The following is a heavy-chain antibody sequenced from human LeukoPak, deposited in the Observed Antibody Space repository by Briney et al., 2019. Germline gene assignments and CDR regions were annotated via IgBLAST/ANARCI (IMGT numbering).Heavy chain of an antibody. D-gene: IGHD5-18*01. CDR2: ISYDGSNK. CDR3: AKEGPDTAMAPWGGPYYFDY. CDR1: GFTFSSYG. Sequence: GRSLRLSCAASGFTFSSYGMHWVRQAPGKGLEWVAVISYDGSNKYYADSVKGRFTISRDNSKNTLYLQMNSLRAEDTAVYYCAKEGPDTAMAPWGGPYYFDYWGQGTLVTVSS. V-gene: IGHV3-30*18. J-gene: IGHJ4*02.